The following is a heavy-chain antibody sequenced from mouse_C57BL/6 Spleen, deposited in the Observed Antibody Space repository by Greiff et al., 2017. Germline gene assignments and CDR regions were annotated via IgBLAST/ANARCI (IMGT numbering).Heavy chain of an antibody. J-gene: IGHJ4*01. CDR3: ARSRQGYYYAMDY. V-gene: IGHV1-18*01. D-gene: IGHD3-3*01. CDR2: INPNNGGT. CDR1: GYTFTDYN. Sequence: VQLQQSGPELVKPGASVKIPCKASGYTFTDYNMDWVKQSHGKSLEWIGDINPNNGGTIYNQKFKGKATLTVDKSSSTAYMELRSLTSEDTAVYYCARSRQGYYYAMDYWGQGTSVTVSS.